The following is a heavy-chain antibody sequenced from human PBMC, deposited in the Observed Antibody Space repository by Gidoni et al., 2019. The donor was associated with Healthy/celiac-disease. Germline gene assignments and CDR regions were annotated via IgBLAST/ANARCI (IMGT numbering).Heavy chain of an antibody. Sequence: QVQLVQSGAEVKKPVSSVKVSFTASVGTFIRSTISWVLQSHGQGLEWMGGIIPIFGTANYAQKFQGRVKINADKSTSTAYREMSSLRSEDTAVYYCASLPYYYDSSGRHLNGFQHWGQGTLVTVSS. D-gene: IGHD3-22*01. CDR2: IIPIFGTA. V-gene: IGHV1-69*06. CDR1: VGTFIRST. J-gene: IGHJ1*01. CDR3: ASLPYYYDSSGRHLNGFQH.